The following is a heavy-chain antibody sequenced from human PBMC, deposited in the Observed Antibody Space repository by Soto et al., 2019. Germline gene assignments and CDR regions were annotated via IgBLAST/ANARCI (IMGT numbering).Heavy chain of an antibody. V-gene: IGHV3-66*01. CDR2: ISSGGST. D-gene: IGHD3-3*01. J-gene: IGHJ4*02. Sequence: VQLVESGGGLVQPGGSLRLSCAASGFTVSNLYMTWVRQAPGKGLQWVAGISSGGSTYYAASVKGRFTISRDDSKNTLYLEMNSLRAEDTAVYYCARDTLGGAYDFLHWGQGTLVTVSS. CDR3: ARDTLGGAYDFLH. CDR1: GFTVSNLY.